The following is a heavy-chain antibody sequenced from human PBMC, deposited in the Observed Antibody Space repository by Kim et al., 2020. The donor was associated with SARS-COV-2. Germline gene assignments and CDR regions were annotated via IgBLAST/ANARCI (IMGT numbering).Heavy chain of an antibody. CDR2: INPSGGST. D-gene: IGHD1-1*01. J-gene: IGHJ6*03. V-gene: IGHV1-46*01. Sequence: ASVKVSCKASGYTFTSYYMHWVRQAPGQGLEWMGIINPSGGSTSYAQKFQGRVTMTRDTSTSTVYMELSSLRSEDTAVYYCARGLWAETGTMRSYYMDVWGKGTTVTVSS. CDR1: GYTFTSYY. CDR3: ARGLWAETGTMRSYYMDV.